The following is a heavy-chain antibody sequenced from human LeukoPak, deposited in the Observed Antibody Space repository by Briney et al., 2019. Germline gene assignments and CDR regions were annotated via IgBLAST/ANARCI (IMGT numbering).Heavy chain of an antibody. D-gene: IGHD3-22*01. CDR1: GFTFSSYA. CDR2: ISGSGGST. J-gene: IGHJ4*02. CDR3: AKDGDQYYYDSSGYCSD. V-gene: IGHV3-23*01. Sequence: GGSLRLSCAASGFTFSSYAMSWVRQAPGKGLEWVSAISGSGGSTYYADSVKGRFTISRDNSKNTLYLQMNSLRAEDTAVYYCAKDGDQYYYDSSGYCSDWGQGTLVTVSS.